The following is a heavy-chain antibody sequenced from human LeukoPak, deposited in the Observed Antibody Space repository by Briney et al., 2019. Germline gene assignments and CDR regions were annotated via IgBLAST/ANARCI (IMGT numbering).Heavy chain of an antibody. CDR1: GGSISSYY. D-gene: IGHD2-21*01. J-gene: IGHJ4*02. V-gene: IGHV4-59*08. Sequence: PSETLSLTCTVSGGSISSYYWSWIRQPPGKGLEWIGSIYHSGSTYYNPSLKSRVTISVDTSKNQFSLELSSVTAADTAVYYCARRVGVALDYWGQGTLVTVSS. CDR3: ARRVGVALDY. CDR2: IYHSGST.